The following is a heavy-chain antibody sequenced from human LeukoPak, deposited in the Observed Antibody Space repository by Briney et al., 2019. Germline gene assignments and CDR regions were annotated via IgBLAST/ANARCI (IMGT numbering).Heavy chain of an antibody. J-gene: IGHJ1*01. CDR3: ARASKHYDSSGPLWH. CDR2: IIPIFGTA. V-gene: IGHV1-69*13. Sequence: GASVKVSCKASGGTFSSYAISWVRQAPGQGLEWMGGIIPIFGTANYAQKFQGRVTITADESTSTAYMELSSLRSEDTAVYYCARASKHYDSSGPLWHWGQGTLVTVSS. CDR1: GGTFSSYA. D-gene: IGHD3-22*01.